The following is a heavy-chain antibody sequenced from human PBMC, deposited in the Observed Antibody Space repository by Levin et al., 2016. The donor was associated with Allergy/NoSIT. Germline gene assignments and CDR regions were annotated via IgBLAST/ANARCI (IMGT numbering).Heavy chain of an antibody. CDR3: ASRPPVGSSFDY. J-gene: IGHJ4*02. CDR2: IYTGGST. V-gene: IGHV3-53*01. Sequence: GESLKISCAASALTVSSTSMTWVRQGPGKGLEWVSSIYTGGSTYYADSVKGRFTISRDNSKNTLYLQMNSLRAEDTAVYYCASRPPVGSSFDYWGQGTLVTVSS. CDR1: ALTVSSTS. D-gene: IGHD3-10*01.